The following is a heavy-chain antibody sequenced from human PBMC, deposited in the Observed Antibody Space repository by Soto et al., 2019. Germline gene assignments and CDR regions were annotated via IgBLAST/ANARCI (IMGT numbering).Heavy chain of an antibody. CDR1: GFTFSSYG. CDR3: AKGSCSGSSCEKLNPFRVKYYYNGMDV. D-gene: IGHD2-2*01. V-gene: IGHV3-33*06. J-gene: IGHJ6*02. Sequence: GGSLRLSCAASGFTFSSYGMHWVRQAPGKGLEWVAVIWYDGSNKYYADSVKGRFTISRDSSKNTLYLQMISLSAEDTAVYHCAKGSCSGSSCEKLNPFRVKYYYNGMDVWGQGTTVTVSS. CDR2: IWYDGSNK.